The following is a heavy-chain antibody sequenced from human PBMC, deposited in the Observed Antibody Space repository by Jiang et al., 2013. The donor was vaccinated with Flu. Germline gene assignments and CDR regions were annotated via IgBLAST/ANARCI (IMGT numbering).Heavy chain of an antibody. CDR2: INPNSGGT. D-gene: IGHD3-22*01. CDR3: ARGEYYYDSSGP. V-gene: IGHV1-2*04. J-gene: IGHJ5*02. Sequence: VQLVESGAEVKKPGSSVKVSCKASGGTFTGYYMHWVRQAPGQGLEWMGWINPNSGGTNYAQKFQGWVTMTRDTSISTAYMELSRLRSDDTAVYYCARGEYYYDSSGPWGQGTLVTVSS. CDR1: GGTFTGYY.